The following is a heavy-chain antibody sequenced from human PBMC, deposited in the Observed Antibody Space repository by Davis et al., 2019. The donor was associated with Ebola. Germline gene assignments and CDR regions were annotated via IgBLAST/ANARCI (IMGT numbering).Heavy chain of an antibody. CDR2: FDPEDGET. V-gene: IGHV1-24*01. CDR1: GGTFSSYT. J-gene: IGHJ4*02. D-gene: IGHD6-13*01. CDR3: ATMAYSSLRPLDY. Sequence: AASVKVSCKASGGTFSSYTISWVRQAPGKGLEWMGGFDPEDGETIYAQKFQGRVTMTEDTSTDTAYMELSSLRSEDTAVYYCATMAYSSLRPLDYWGQGTLVTVSS.